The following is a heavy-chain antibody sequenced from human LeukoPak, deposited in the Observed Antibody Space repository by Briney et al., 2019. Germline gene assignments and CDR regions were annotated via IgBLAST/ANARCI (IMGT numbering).Heavy chain of an antibody. CDR1: GFTFSIYS. Sequence: GGSLRLSCVASGFTFSIYSMCCVRQAPGKGLECVSAISGSGANTYYKASVKGRFTISRDNSKNTLYLQMYNLRVEDTALYYCAKGRGHSNHYHYPDFDPWGQGTLVTVSS. J-gene: IGHJ5*02. CDR3: AKGRGHSNHYHYPDFDP. V-gene: IGHV3-23*01. D-gene: IGHD3-22*01. CDR2: ISGSGANT.